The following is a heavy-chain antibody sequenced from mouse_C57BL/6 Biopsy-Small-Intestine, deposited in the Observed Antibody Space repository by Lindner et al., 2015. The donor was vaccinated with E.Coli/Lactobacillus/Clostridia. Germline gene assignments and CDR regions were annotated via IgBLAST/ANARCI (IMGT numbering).Heavy chain of an antibody. Sequence: VQLQESGPELVKPGDSVKISCKAPGYSFTDYFMNWVMQSHGKSLEWIGRVNPKNGDTFYNQKFKGKATLTVDKSSSTAHMELRSLTSDDSAVYYCASYGYDADYWGQGTTLTVSS. CDR2: VNPKNGDT. J-gene: IGHJ2*01. CDR3: ASYGYDADY. V-gene: IGHV1-20*01. CDR1: GYSFTDYF. D-gene: IGHD2-2*01.